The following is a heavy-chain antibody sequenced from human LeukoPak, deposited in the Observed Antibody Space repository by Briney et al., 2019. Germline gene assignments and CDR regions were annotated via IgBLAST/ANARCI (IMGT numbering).Heavy chain of an antibody. Sequence: PGGSLRLSCAASGFTFSSYAMHWVRQAPGKGLEWVAVISYDGSNKYYADSVKGRFTISRDNSKNTLYLQMNSLRAEDTAVYYCARDLTIFGVAFDYWGQGTLVTVSS. CDR3: ARDLTIFGVAFDY. V-gene: IGHV3-30*04. J-gene: IGHJ4*02. CDR2: ISYDGSNK. CDR1: GFTFSSYA. D-gene: IGHD3-3*01.